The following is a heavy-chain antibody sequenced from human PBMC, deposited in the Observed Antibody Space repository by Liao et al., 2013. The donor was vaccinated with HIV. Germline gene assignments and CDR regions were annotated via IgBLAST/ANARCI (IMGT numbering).Heavy chain of an antibody. V-gene: IGHV4-39*07. CDR1: GDSISGGNYF. CDR2: IYDGGST. Sequence: QVQLQESGPGLVKPSQTLSLSCTVSGDSISGGNYFLNWIRQPAGKGLEWIGSIYDGGSTYYIPSLKRRVTISVDTSKNQFSLKVKYVTAADTAVYYCARDLTMRSPLRLRLAYFDYWGQGTLVTVSS. D-gene: IGHD3-16*01. CDR3: ARDLTMRSPLRLRLAYFDY. J-gene: IGHJ4*02.